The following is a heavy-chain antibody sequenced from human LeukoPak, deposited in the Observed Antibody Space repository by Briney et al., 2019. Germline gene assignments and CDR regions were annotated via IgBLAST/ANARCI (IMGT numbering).Heavy chain of an antibody. V-gene: IGHV3-7*03. J-gene: IGHJ5*02. CDR1: GFTFSTYW. CDR3: ARLKRDTAMVFNWFDP. CDR2: IKQDGSEK. Sequence: TGGSLRLSCAASGFTFSTYWMSWVRQAPGKGLEWVANIKQDGSEKDYVDSVKGRFTISRDNAKNSLYLQMNSLRAEDTAVYYCARLKRDTAMVFNWFDPWGQGTLVTVSS. D-gene: IGHD5-18*01.